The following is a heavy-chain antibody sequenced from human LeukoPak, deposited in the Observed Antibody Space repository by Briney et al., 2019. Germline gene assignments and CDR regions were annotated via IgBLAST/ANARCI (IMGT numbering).Heavy chain of an antibody. Sequence: ASVKVSCKASGYTFTSYAMNWVRQAPGQGLEWMGWINTNTGNPTYAQGFTGRFVFSLDTSVSTAYLQISSLKAEDTVVYYCARGNSMIVDYITPDFDYWGQGTLVTVSS. D-gene: IGHD3-22*01. CDR2: INTNTGNP. J-gene: IGHJ4*02. CDR3: ARGNSMIVDYITPDFDY. V-gene: IGHV7-4-1*02. CDR1: GYTFTSYA.